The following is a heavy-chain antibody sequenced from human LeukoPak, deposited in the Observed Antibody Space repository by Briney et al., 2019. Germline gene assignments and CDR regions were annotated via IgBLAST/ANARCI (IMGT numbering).Heavy chain of an antibody. CDR2: IYHSRST. Sequence: SQTLSLTCSVSGRSISTDGYSWSWIRQPPGKGLEWIGYIYHSRSTYYNPSLKSRVTISVDTSKNQFSLKLCSETAADTAVYYCAKERITMKVINSRAFDMWGQGTMVTVSS. CDR1: GRSISTDGYS. J-gene: IGHJ3*02. V-gene: IGHV4-30-2*03. D-gene: IGHD3-22*01. CDR3: AKERITMKVINSRAFDM.